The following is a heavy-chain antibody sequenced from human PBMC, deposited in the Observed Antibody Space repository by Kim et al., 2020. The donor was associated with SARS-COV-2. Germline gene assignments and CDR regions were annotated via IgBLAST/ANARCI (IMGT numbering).Heavy chain of an antibody. CDR1: GYSFTSYW. D-gene: IGHD6-13*01. CDR3: ARLSEIAGPNAFDI. CDR2: IYPGDSDT. V-gene: IGHV5-51*01. Sequence: GASLQISCKGSGYSFTSYWIGWVRQMPGKGLEWMGIIYPGDSDTRYSPSFQGQVTISADKSISTAYLQWSSLKASDTAMYYCARLSEIAGPNAFDIWGQGTMVTVSS. J-gene: IGHJ3*02.